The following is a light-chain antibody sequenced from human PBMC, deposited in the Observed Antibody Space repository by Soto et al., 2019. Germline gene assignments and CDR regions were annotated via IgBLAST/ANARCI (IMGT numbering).Light chain of an antibody. CDR3: SSYTISSTHG. CDR1: SSDVGGYEY. V-gene: IGLV2-14*01. J-gene: IGLJ1*01. Sequence: QSVLTQPASVSGSPGQSITISRTGTSSDVGGYEYVSWHQQYPGKAPKLIIYDVSNRPSGVSNRFSGSKSGNTASLTISWLQAGDEADYYCSSYTISSTHGFGTGTKVTVL. CDR2: DVS.